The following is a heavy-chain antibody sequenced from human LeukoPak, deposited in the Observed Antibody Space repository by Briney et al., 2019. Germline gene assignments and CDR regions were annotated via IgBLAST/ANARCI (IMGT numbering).Heavy chain of an antibody. CDR3: ARDGVIAARRNYYYYMDV. CDR1: GGSISSNY. D-gene: IGHD6-6*01. CDR2: IYTSGST. Sequence: SETLSLTCTVSGGSISSNYWSWIRQPAGKGLEWIGRIYTSGSTNYNPSLKSRVTMSVDASKNQFSLKLSSVTAADTAVYYCARDGVIAARRNYYYYMDVWGKGTTVTVSS. V-gene: IGHV4-4*07. J-gene: IGHJ6*03.